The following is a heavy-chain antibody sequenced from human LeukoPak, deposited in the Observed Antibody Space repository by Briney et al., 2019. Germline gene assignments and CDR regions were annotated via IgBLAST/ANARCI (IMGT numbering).Heavy chain of an antibody. V-gene: IGHV4-59*08. D-gene: IGHD3-10*01. J-gene: IGHJ5*02. CDR2: IYYSGST. Sequence: SETLSLTCTVSGGSISSYYWSWIRQPPGKGLEWIGYIYYSGSTNYNPSLKSRDTISVDTSKNQFSQKLSSVTAADTAVYYCARITYYYGSNNWFDPWGQGTLVTVSS. CDR3: ARITYYYGSNNWFDP. CDR1: GGSISSYY.